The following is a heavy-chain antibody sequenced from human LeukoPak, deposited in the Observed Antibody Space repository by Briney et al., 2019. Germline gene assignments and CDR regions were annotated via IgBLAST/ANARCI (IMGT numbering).Heavy chain of an antibody. J-gene: IGHJ5*02. Sequence: ASVEVSCKASGYTFTGYYMHWVRQAPGQGLEWMGWINPNSGGTNYAQKFQGRVTMTRDTSISTAYMELSRLRSDDTAVYYCARDGLMVYAIGDNWFVPWGQGTLVTVSS. D-gene: IGHD2-8*01. CDR2: INPNSGGT. CDR1: GYTFTGYY. CDR3: ARDGLMVYAIGDNWFVP. V-gene: IGHV1-2*02.